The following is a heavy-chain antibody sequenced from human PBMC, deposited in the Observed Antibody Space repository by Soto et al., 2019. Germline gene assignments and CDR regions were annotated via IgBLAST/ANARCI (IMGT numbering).Heavy chain of an antibody. CDR3: PRQPPPSITRTVRFEP. Sequence: GESLKISCKGSGYSFTSYWISWVRQMPGKGLEWMGRIDPSDSYTNYSPSFQGHVTISADKSISTAYLQWSSLKASDTAMYYCPRQPPPSITRTVRFEPWDQGTLVNVSS. D-gene: IGHD1-7*01. CDR2: IDPSDSYT. V-gene: IGHV5-10-1*01. J-gene: IGHJ5*01. CDR1: GYSFTSYW.